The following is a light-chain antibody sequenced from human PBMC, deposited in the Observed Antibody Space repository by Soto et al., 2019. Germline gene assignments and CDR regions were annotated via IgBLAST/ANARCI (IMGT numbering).Light chain of an antibody. Sequence: DIQMTQSPTSLSASVRDRVTITCRASQGIRNYVAWYQQIPGKAPKLLIYAASTLQSGVPSRFSGSGSGTDFTLTINGLQPEAVATYSCQKYSSVPVFGPGTKVEIK. V-gene: IGKV1-27*01. CDR2: AAS. CDR3: QKYSSVPV. J-gene: IGKJ3*01. CDR1: QGIRNY.